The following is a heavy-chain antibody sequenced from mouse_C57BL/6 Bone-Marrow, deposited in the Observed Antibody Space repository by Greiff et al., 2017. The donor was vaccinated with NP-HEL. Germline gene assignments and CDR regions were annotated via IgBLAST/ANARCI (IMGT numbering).Heavy chain of an antibody. Sequence: QVQLKESGAELMKPGASVKLSCKATGYTFTGYWIEWVKQRPGHGLEWIGEILPGSGSTNYNEKFKGKATFTADTSSNTAYMQLSSLTTEDSAIYYCARTGGYYDHDPYYFDYWGQGTTLTVSS. V-gene: IGHV1-9*01. CDR2: ILPGSGST. J-gene: IGHJ2*01. D-gene: IGHD2-4*01. CDR3: ARTGGYYDHDPYYFDY. CDR1: GYTFTGYW.